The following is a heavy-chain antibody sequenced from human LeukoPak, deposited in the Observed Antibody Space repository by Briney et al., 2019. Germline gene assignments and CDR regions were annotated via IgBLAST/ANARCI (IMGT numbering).Heavy chain of an antibody. CDR3: AKDRMETLIGNWFDP. Sequence: GRSLRLSCAASGLTFSTYGMHWVRQTPGKGLEWVAVISYDGRHKYYEDSVKGRFTISRDNSKNTLYLQMDSLRAEDTAVYYCAKDRMETLIGNWFDPWGQGTLVTVSS. V-gene: IGHV3-30*18. CDR2: ISYDGRHK. D-gene: IGHD4-23*01. CDR1: GLTFSTYG. J-gene: IGHJ5*02.